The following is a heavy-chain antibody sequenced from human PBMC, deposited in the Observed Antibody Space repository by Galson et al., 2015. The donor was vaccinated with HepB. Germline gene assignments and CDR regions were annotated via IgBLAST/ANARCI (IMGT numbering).Heavy chain of an antibody. CDR1: GGSTVDDSHY. Sequence: TLSLTCTVSGGSTVDDSHYWSWIRQHPGKGLEWIGYIFYSGGTYYNPSLKSRVTISVDTSQDQFSLRLSSVTAADTAVYYCARSGYCTGTYCQTMEGFDYWGRGTLVTVSS. D-gene: IGHD2-8*02. CDR2: IFYSGGT. V-gene: IGHV4-31*03. CDR3: ARSGYCTGTYCQTMEGFDY. J-gene: IGHJ4*02.